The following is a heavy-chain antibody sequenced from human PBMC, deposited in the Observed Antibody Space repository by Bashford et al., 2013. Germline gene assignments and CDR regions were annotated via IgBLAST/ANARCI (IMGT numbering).Heavy chain of an antibody. D-gene: IGHD3-10*02. CDR2: IYSSGST. J-gene: IGHJ5*02. CDR1: GASIRHNYYY. Sequence: SETLSLTCTVSGASIRHNYYYWDWIRQSPGKGLQWIGSIYSSGSTDYNPSLKSRVTMAVDWAKNQFSLELRSVTAADTAVYFCARNVGYNWFDPWGRGTLVTVSS. CDR3: ARNVGYNWFDP. V-gene: IGHV4-39*01.